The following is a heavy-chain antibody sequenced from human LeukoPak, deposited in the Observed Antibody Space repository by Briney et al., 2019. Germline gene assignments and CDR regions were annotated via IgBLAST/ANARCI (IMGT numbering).Heavy chain of an antibody. Sequence: SETLSLTCTVSGGSISSSSYYWGWIRQPPGKGLEWIGSIYYSGSTYYNPSLKSRVTISVDTSKNQFSLKLSSVTAADTAVYFCARNRDYGSWSGYSSHNFYMDVWGKGTTVIVSS. J-gene: IGHJ6*03. CDR2: IYYSGST. V-gene: IGHV4-39*07. CDR1: GGSISSSSYY. CDR3: ARNRDYGSWSGYSSHNFYMDV. D-gene: IGHD3-3*01.